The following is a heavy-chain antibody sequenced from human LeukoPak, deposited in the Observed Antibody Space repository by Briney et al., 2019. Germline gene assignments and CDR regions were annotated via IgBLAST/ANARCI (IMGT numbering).Heavy chain of an antibody. J-gene: IGHJ3*02. CDR2: ISAYNGNT. CDR3: ASPIAAAGADAFDI. D-gene: IGHD6-13*01. CDR1: GYTFTRYG. V-gene: IGHV1-18*01. Sequence: ASVKVSCKASGYTFTRYGISWVRQAPGQGLEWMGWISAYNGNTNYAQKLQGRVTMTTDTSTSTAYMELRSLRSDDTAVYYCASPIAAAGADAFDIWGQGTMVTVSS.